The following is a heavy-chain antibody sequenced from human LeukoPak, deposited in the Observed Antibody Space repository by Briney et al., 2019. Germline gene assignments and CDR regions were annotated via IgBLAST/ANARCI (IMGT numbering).Heavy chain of an antibody. Sequence: GASVKVSCKASGYTFTGYYIHWVRQAPGQGLEWMGRINPNSGGTNYAQKFQGRVTMTRDTSISTAYMELSRLRSDDTAVCYCARDNLLDAFDIWGQGTMVTVSS. CDR2: INPNSGGT. CDR1: GYTFTGYY. J-gene: IGHJ3*02. V-gene: IGHV1-2*06. CDR3: ARDNLLDAFDI.